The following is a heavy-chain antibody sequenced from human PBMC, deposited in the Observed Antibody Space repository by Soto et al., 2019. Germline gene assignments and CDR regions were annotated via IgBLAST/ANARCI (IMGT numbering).Heavy chain of an antibody. CDR3: TTAGVTGRLLWFGELLYGYGMDV. Sequence: GSLRLSCAASGFTFSNAWMSWVRQAPGKGLEWVGRIKSKTDGGTTDYAAPVKGRFTISRDDSKNTLYLQMNSLKTEDTAVYYCTTAGVTGRLLWFGELLYGYGMDVWGQGTTVTVSS. J-gene: IGHJ6*02. CDR1: GFTFSNAW. D-gene: IGHD3-10*01. CDR2: IKSKTDGGTT. V-gene: IGHV3-15*01.